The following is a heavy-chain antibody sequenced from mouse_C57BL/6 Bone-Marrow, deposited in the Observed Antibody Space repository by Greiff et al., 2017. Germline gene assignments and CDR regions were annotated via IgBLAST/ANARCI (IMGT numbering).Heavy chain of an antibody. Sequence: EVQLQQPGPELVKPGASVKISCKASGYTFTDYYMNWVKQSHGKSLEWIGDINPNNGGTSYNQKFKGKATLTVDKSSSTAYMELRSLTSEDSAVYYCAREGWDYDGFAYWGQGTLVTVSA. V-gene: IGHV1-26*01. J-gene: IGHJ3*01. CDR1: GYTFTDYY. CDR3: AREGWDYDGFAY. D-gene: IGHD2-4*01. CDR2: INPNNGGT.